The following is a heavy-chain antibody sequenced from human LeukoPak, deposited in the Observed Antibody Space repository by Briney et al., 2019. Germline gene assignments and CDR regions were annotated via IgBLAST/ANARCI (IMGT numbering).Heavy chain of an antibody. Sequence: GALRLSCEGSGFSFSSYWMTWVRQSPGKGLEWVASIKEDGSEKYYVDSVKGRFTVSRDNAKKSLYVQMNSLRVEDTAVYYCARDSGRFRLDYWGQGILVTVSS. CDR1: GFSFSSYW. CDR2: IKEDGSEK. V-gene: IGHV3-7*01. CDR3: ARDSGRFRLDY. D-gene: IGHD6-19*01. J-gene: IGHJ4*02.